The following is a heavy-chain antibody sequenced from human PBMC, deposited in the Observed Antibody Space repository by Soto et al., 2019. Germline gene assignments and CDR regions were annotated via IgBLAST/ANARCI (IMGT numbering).Heavy chain of an antibody. D-gene: IGHD1-1*01. CDR3: ARGRVQLERRNWFDP. CDR2: INSDGSST. J-gene: IGHJ5*02. Sequence: RGSLRLSCAASEFTFSSEWMHWVRQAPGKGLVWVSGINSDGSSTSYADSVKGRFTNSRDNAKNTLYLQMNSLGAEDTAVYYCARGRVQLERRNWFDPWGQGTLVTAP. CDR1: EFTFSSEW. V-gene: IGHV3-74*01.